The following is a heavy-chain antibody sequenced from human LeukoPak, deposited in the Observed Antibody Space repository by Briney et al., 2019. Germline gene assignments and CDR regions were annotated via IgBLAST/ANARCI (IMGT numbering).Heavy chain of an antibody. V-gene: IGHV3-30*04. J-gene: IGHJ6*02. CDR3: ARGGFFDILTGYYQTQYYYPMDV. Sequence: GGSLRLSCAASGFTFSTYAIHWVRQAPGKGLEWVAVTSYDGGDKYYADSVKGRFTISRDNSKNTVSLEMNSLRAEDTAVYYCARGGFFDILTGYYQTQYYYPMDVWGRGTTATVSS. CDR1: GFTFSTYA. D-gene: IGHD3-9*01. CDR2: TSYDGGDK.